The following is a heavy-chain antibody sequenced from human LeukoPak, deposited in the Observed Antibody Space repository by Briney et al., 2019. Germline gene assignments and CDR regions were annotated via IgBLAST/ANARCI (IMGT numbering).Heavy chain of an antibody. CDR1: GGSISSYY. CDR3: ARTTEGGYTYGYFYYYYMDV. J-gene: IGHJ6*03. CDR2: IYYSGST. D-gene: IGHD5-18*01. V-gene: IGHV4-59*01. Sequence: PSETLSLTCTVSGGSISSYYWSWIRQPPGKGLEWIGYIYYSGSTNYNPSLKSRVTISVDTSKNQFSLKLTSVAAADTAVYYCARTTEGGYTYGYFYYYYMDVWGKGTTVTISS.